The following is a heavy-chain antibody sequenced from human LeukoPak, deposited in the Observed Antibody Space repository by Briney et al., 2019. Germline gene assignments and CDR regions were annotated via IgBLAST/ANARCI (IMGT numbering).Heavy chain of an antibody. CDR1: GGSISSYY. CDR3: ARDPGSSSYGMDV. CDR2: IYYSGST. Sequence: SETLSLTCTVSGGSISSYYWSWIRQPPGKGLEWIGDIYYSGSTNYNPSLKRRVTISVDTSKNQFSLKLSSVTAADTAVYYCARDPGSSSYGMDVWGQGTTVTVSS. J-gene: IGHJ6*02. V-gene: IGHV4-59*01. D-gene: IGHD6-13*01.